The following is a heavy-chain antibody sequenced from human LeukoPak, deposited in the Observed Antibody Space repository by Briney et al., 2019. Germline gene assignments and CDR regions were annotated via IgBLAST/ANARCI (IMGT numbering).Heavy chain of an antibody. J-gene: IGHJ5*02. CDR1: GGSFSGYY. CDR3: ASWTGIAAAGTGWFDP. V-gene: IGHV4-34*01. D-gene: IGHD6-13*01. CDR2: INHSGST. Sequence: SETLSLTCAVYGGSFSGYYWSWIRQPPGKGLEWIGEINHSGSTNYNPSLKSRVTISVDTSKNQFSLKLSSVTAADTAVYYCASWTGIAAAGTGWFDPWGQGTLVTVFS.